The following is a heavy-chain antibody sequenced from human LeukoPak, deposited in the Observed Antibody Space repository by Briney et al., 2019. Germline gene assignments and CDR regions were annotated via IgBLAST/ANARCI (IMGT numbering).Heavy chain of an antibody. CDR2: VNNNGGTT. CDR3: VRGWRNMDV. J-gene: IGHJ6*02. Sequence: GGSLRLSCSASGFIFTSYPMHWVRQAPGKGLEYAAVVNNNGGTTYYANSVKGRFTISRDNSKNTLHLQMSSLRPEDTAVYYCVRGWRNMDVWGQGTTVTVSS. V-gene: IGHV3-64D*06. D-gene: IGHD5-24*01. CDR1: GFIFTSYP.